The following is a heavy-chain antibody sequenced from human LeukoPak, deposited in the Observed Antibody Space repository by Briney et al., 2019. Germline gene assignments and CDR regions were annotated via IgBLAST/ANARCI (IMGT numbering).Heavy chain of an antibody. V-gene: IGHV7-4-1*02. J-gene: IGHJ5*02. CDR3: ARDPYYDYVWGSYRSYNWFDP. CDR1: GYTFTSYA. D-gene: IGHD3-16*02. CDR2: INTNTGNP. Sequence: ASVKVSCKASGYTFTSYAMNWVRQAPGQGLEWMGWINTNTGNPTYAQGFTGRFVFSLDTSVGTAYLQISSLKAEDTAVYYCARDPYYDYVWGSYRSYNWFDPWGQGTLVTVSS.